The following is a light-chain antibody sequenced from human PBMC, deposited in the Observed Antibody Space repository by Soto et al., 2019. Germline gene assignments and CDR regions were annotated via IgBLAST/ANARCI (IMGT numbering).Light chain of an antibody. CDR2: DAS. CDR1: QSISSW. CDR3: QQYNSYPWT. J-gene: IGKJ1*01. V-gene: IGKV1-5*01. Sequence: DIQMTQSPSTLSATVGDRVTITCRASQSISSWLAWYQQKPGKAPKLLIYDASSLESGVPSRFSGSGSGTEFTLTISSLQPDDFATYYCQQYNSYPWTFGQGTKVHI.